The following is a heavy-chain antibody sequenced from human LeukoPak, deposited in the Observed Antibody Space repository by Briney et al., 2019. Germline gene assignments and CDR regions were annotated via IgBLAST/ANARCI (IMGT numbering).Heavy chain of an antibody. CDR3: AKVDTHFLTQGGYDY. CDR2: ISYDGSNK. J-gene: IGHJ4*02. Sequence: GGSLRLSCAASGFTFSSYGMHWVRQAPGKGLEWVAVISYDGSNKYYADSVKGRFTISRDNSKNTLYLQMNSLRAEDTAVYYCAKVDTHFLTQGGYDYRGQGTLVTVSS. V-gene: IGHV3-30*18. D-gene: IGHD2/OR15-2a*01. CDR1: GFTFSSYG.